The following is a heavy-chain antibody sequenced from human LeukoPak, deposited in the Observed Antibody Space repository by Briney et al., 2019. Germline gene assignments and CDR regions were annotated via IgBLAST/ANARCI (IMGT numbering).Heavy chain of an antibody. V-gene: IGHV3-9*01. CDR2: ISWNSGSI. D-gene: IGHD3-22*01. CDR3: ARADSRALDI. J-gene: IGHJ3*02. CDR1: GFTFDDYA. Sequence: GGSLRLSCAASGFTFDDYAMHWVRQAPGKGLEWVSGISWNSGSIGYADSVKGRFTISRDNAKNSLYLQMNSVRAEDTAVYYCARADSRALDIWGQGTMVTVSS.